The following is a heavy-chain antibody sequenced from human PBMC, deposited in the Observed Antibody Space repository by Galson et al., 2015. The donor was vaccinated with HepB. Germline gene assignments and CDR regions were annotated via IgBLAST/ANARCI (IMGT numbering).Heavy chain of an antibody. CDR1: GGTFSSYA. Sequence: SVKVSCKASGGTFSSYAISWVRQAPGQGLEWMGGIIPIFGTANYAQKFQGRVTITADESTSTAYMELSSLRSEDTAVYYCARGGDYYDSSGYYYDYYYYYMDVWGKGTTVTVSS. D-gene: IGHD3-22*01. CDR3: ARGGDYYDSSGYYYDYYYYYMDV. CDR2: IIPIFGTA. J-gene: IGHJ6*03. V-gene: IGHV1-69*13.